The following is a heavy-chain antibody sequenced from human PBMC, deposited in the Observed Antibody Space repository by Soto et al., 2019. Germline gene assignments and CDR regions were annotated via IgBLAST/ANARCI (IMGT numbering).Heavy chain of an antibody. V-gene: IGHV3-73*01. Sequence: GGSLRLSCAASGFTFGASALQWVRQASGKGLEWLGRIGSRGESYATTYDVSVKGRFTISRDDSKKTAYLQMNSLRAEDTAVYYCAKDLVYLPPPLTLSPQGGWFAPWGQGTLVTVSS. CDR2: IGSRGESYAT. D-gene: IGHD1-26*01. J-gene: IGHJ5*02. CDR1: GFTFGASA. CDR3: AKDLVYLPPPLTLSPQGGWFAP.